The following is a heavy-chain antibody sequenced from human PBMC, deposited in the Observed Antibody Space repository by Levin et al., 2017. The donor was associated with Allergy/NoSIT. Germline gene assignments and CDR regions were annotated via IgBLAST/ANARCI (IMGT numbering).Heavy chain of an antibody. J-gene: IGHJ4*02. CDR1: GGSISGYY. V-gene: IGHV4-59*01. CDR3: ARETTASGLPFDY. D-gene: IGHD1/OR15-1a*01. Sequence: PSETLSLTCTVSGGSISGYYWSWIRQPPGKGLQWIGLIYYTGSTNYNPSLKSRVTISVDTSKNQFSLKLSSVTAADAAVYYCARETTASGLPFDYWGQGTQVTVSS. CDR2: IYYTGST.